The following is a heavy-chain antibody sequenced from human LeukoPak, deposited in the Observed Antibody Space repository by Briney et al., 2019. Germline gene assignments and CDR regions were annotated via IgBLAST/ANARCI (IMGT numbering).Heavy chain of an antibody. CDR3: ARLDNSGYFCY. CDR1: GFTLSSNW. Sequence: GGSLRLSCAASGFTLSSNWMSWVRQAPGKGLEWVANIKQDGSELHYVDSVKGRLTISRENAKNSLYLKMNSLRAEDTAVYYCARLDNSGYFCYWGQGTLVTVSS. CDR2: IKQDGSEL. J-gene: IGHJ4*02. D-gene: IGHD3-22*01. V-gene: IGHV3-7*01.